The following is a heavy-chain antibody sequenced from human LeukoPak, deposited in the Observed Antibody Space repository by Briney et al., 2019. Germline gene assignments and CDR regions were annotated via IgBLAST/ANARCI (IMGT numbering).Heavy chain of an antibody. CDR2: IKQDGSEI. CDR1: GFTFSSYW. CDR3: ARIGYRSSSFDY. Sequence: GGSLRLSCAASGFTFSSYWMSWVRQAPGKGLEWVANIKQDGSEIDFVDSLKGRFTISRDNAKNSLFLQVNSLRAEDTAVYYCARIGYRSSSFDYWGQGTLVTVSS. J-gene: IGHJ4*02. D-gene: IGHD6-13*01. V-gene: IGHV3-7*01.